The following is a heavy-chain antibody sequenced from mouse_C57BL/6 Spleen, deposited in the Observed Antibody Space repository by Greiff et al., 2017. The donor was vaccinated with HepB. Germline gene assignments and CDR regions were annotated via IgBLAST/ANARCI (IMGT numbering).Heavy chain of an antibody. V-gene: IGHV1-82*01. Sequence: QVQLKESGPELVKPGASVKISCKASGYAFSSSWMNWVKQRPGKGLEWIGRIYPGDGDTNYNVKFKGKATLTADKSSSTAYMQLSSLTSEDSAVYFCARVGLRDWGQGTTLTVSS. CDR3: ARVGLRD. CDR1: GYAFSSSW. CDR2: IYPGDGDT. J-gene: IGHJ2*01. D-gene: IGHD2-12*01.